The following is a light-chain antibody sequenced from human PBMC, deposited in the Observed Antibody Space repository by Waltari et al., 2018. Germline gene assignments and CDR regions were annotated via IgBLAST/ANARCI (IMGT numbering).Light chain of an antibody. CDR1: SSHIGSNS. CDR3: AAWDDSLDVWV. CDR2: TNN. V-gene: IGLV1-44*01. Sequence: QSVLTQPPSASGPPGQRVSFSCSGTSSHIGSNSVNWYQHLPGTAPKLLIHTNNQRPSGVPDRFSGSKSGTSASLAISGLRSEDEADYFCAAWDDSLDVWVFGGGTKLTVL. J-gene: IGLJ3*02.